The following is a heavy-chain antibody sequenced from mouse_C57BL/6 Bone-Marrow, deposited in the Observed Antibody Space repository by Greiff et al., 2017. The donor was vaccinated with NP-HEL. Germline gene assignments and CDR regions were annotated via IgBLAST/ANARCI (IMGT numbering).Heavy chain of an antibody. CDR3: AREEGYYYGSSYWYFDV. CDR2: INYDGSST. J-gene: IGHJ1*03. V-gene: IGHV5-16*01. Sequence: EVQRVESEGGLVQPGSSMKLSCTASGFTFSDYYMAWVRQVPEKGLEWVANINYDGSSTYYLDSLKSRFIISRDNAKNILYLQMSSLKSEDTATYYCAREEGYYYGSSYWYFDVWGTGTTVTVSS. CDR1: GFTFSDYY. D-gene: IGHD1-1*01.